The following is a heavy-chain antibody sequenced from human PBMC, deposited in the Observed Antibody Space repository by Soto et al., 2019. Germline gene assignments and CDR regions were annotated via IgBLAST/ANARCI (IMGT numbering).Heavy chain of an antibody. CDR1: GGTFSSYG. CDR2: IIPIFATA. CDR3: ARSSPNCTNGVCYGMRWFDP. D-gene: IGHD2-8*01. Sequence: QVQLVQSGAEVKKPGSSVKVSCKASGGTFSSYGISWVRQAPGQGLEWMGGIIPIFATANYAQKFQGRVTITADESTSTAYMELSSLRSEDTAVYNCARSSPNCTNGVCYGMRWFDPWGQGNLVTVSS. V-gene: IGHV1-69*01. J-gene: IGHJ5*02.